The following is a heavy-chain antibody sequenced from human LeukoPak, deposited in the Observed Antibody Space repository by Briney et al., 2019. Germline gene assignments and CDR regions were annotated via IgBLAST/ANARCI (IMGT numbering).Heavy chain of an antibody. CDR2: INNDGGGT. Sequence: GGSLRLSCAASGFTFSDYWMYWVRQVPGKGLVCVSHINNDGGGTNYADSVKGRFTISRDNSKNTLYLQMNSLRAEDTAVYYCAKGSRYNWFDPWGQGTLVTVSS. D-gene: IGHD2-2*01. V-gene: IGHV3-74*01. J-gene: IGHJ5*02. CDR3: AKGSRYNWFDP. CDR1: GFTFSDYW.